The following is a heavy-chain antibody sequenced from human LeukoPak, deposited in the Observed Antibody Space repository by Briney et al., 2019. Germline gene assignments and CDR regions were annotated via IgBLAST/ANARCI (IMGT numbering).Heavy chain of an antibody. Sequence: GGSLRLSCVASGFPFSSYWMTWVRQAPGKGLEWVANIKQDGSKKSYVDSVKGRFTISRDNAMNSLYLQMNSLRAEDTAIYYCTRVGYIDEGIDYWGQGTLVTVSS. V-gene: IGHV3-7*04. D-gene: IGHD5-24*01. CDR2: IKQDGSKK. CDR3: TRVGYIDEGIDY. J-gene: IGHJ4*02. CDR1: GFPFSSYW.